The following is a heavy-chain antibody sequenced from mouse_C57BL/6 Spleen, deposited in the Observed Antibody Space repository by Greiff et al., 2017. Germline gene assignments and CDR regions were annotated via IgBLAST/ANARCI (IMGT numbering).Heavy chain of an antibody. V-gene: IGHV1-53*01. CDR2: INPSNGGT. Sequence: QVQLQQPGTELVKPGASVKLSCKASGYTFTSYWMHWVKQRPGQGLEWIGNINPSNGGTNYNEKFKSKATLTVDKSSSTAYMQLSSLTSEDSAVXYCARGRLLRYNYFDYWGQGTTLTVSS. D-gene: IGHD1-1*01. CDR3: ARGRLLRYNYFDY. J-gene: IGHJ2*01. CDR1: GYTFTSYW.